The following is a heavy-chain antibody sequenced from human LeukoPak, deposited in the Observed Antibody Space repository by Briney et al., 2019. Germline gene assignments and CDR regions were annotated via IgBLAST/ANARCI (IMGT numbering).Heavy chain of an antibody. CDR1: VFTFSTYG. D-gene: IGHD4-17*01. J-gene: IGHJ4*02. CDR3: AKGLGDYDDFRLGY. Sequence: GGSLRLSCTASVFTFSTYGFHWVRQAPGKGLEWVAFIPSDGSDNYYANSVKGRFTISRDNSKNTLYLQMNSLRSEDTAVYYCAKGLGDYDDFRLGYWGQGTLVTVSS. V-gene: IGHV3-30*02. CDR2: IPSDGSDN.